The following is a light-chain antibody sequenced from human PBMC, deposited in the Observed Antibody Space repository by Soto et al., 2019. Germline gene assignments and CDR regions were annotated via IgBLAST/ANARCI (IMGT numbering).Light chain of an antibody. CDR2: EVS. CDR1: SSDVGGYNY. V-gene: IGLV2-14*01. Sequence: QSALTQRASVSGSPGQSITISCTGTSSDVGGYNYVSWYQQHPGKAPKLMIYEVSNRPSGVSNRFSGSKSGYTASLSISGLQTEDEADYYCSSYTSSSTLRTVFGAGTKVTVL. J-gene: IGLJ1*01. CDR3: SSYTSSSTLRTV.